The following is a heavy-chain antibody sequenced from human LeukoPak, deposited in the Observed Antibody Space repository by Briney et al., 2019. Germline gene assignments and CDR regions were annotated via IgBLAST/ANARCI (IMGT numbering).Heavy chain of an antibody. V-gene: IGHV3-21*01. CDR2: ISSSSSYI. CDR3: ASSGYDFWSGYHNWFDP. D-gene: IGHD3-3*01. Sequence: GGSLRLSCAASGSTFSSYSMNWVRQAPGKGLEWVSSISSSSSYIYYADSVKGRFTISRDNAKNSLYLQMNSLRAEDTAVYYCASSGYDFWSGYHNWFDPWGQGTLVTVSS. J-gene: IGHJ5*02. CDR1: GSTFSSYS.